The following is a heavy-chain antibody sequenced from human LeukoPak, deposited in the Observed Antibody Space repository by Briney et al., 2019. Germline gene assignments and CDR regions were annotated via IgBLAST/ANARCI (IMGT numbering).Heavy chain of an antibody. Sequence: GGSLRLSCAVSGFTFSNYAMSWVRQAPGKGLEWISAISGSAYNYNRYYADSVKGRFTISRDNSKNMLFLQVNSLRAEDTALYYCARDFGQWELNGGYYFDYWGQGTLVTVSS. CDR3: ARDFGQWELNGGYYFDY. J-gene: IGHJ4*02. D-gene: IGHD1-26*01. V-gene: IGHV3-23*01. CDR2: ISGSAYNYNR. CDR1: GFTFSNYA.